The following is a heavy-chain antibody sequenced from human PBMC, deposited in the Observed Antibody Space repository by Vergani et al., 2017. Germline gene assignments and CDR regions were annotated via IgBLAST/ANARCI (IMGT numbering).Heavy chain of an antibody. CDR2: ISYDGSNK. J-gene: IGHJ3*02. CDR3: ARDRTKWELLIPFFDAFDI. CDR1: GFTFSSYA. D-gene: IGHD1-26*01. Sequence: QVQLVESGGGVVQPGRSLRLSCAASGFTFSSYAMHWVRQAPGKGLEWVAVISYDGSNKYYADSVKGRFTISRDNSKNTLYLQMNSLRAEDTAVYYCARDRTKWELLIPFFDAFDIWGQGTMVTVSS. V-gene: IGHV3-30*01.